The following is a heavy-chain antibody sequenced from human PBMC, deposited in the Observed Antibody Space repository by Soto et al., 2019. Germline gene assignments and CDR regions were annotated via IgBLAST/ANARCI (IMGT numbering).Heavy chain of an antibody. CDR3: ANVGATNWFDP. CDR2: INHSGST. J-gene: IGHJ5*02. V-gene: IGHV4-34*01. CDR1: GGSFSGYY. D-gene: IGHD1-26*01. Sequence: SETLSLTCAVYGGSFSGYYWSWIRQPPGKGLEWIGEINHSGSTNYNPSLKSRVTISVDTSKNQFSLRLGSVTAADTAVYYCANVGATNWFDPWGQGTLVTVSS.